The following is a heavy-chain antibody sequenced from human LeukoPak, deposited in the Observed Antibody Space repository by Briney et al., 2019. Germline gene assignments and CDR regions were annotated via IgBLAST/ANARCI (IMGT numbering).Heavy chain of an antibody. J-gene: IGHJ6*02. D-gene: IGHD6-19*01. Sequence: ASVKVSCKASGYTFTGYYMHWVRQAPGQGLEWMGWINPNSGGTNYAQKFQGRVTMTRDTSISTAYMELSRLRSDDTAVYYCARDLEGIAVAGTLRSVYYYYGMDVWGQGTTVTVSS. CDR3: ARDLEGIAVAGTLRSVYYYYGMDV. V-gene: IGHV1-2*02. CDR1: GYTFTGYY. CDR2: INPNSGGT.